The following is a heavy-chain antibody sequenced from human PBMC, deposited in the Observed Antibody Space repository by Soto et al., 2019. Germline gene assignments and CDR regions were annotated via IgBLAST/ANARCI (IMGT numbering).Heavy chain of an antibody. Sequence: PGESLKISCKDSAYSFTSYWISWVRQLPGKGLEWMGKIDPSDSYTSYSPSFQDHVTISVDKSVSTAYLQWSRLKASDTAIYYCARRDDSRSSPYYGMDVWGQGTTVTVSS. CDR3: ARRDDSRSSPYYGMDV. V-gene: IGHV5-10-1*01. J-gene: IGHJ6*02. CDR1: AYSFTSYW. D-gene: IGHD6-6*01. CDR2: IDPSDSYT.